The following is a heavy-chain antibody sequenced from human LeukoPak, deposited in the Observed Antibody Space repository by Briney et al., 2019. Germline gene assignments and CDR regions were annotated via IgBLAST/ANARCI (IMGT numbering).Heavy chain of an antibody. J-gene: IGHJ4*02. V-gene: IGHV3-7*01. CDR3: ARDLGHTGYDLYDY. CDR1: GFTFSDYY. CDR2: MKQDGSEK. D-gene: IGHD5-12*01. Sequence: PGGSLRLSCAASGFTFSDYYMSWIRQAPGKGLEWVANMKQDGSEKYYVDSVKGRFTISRDNAKNSLYLEMNSLRVEGTAVYYCARDLGHTGYDLYDYWGQGTLVTVSS.